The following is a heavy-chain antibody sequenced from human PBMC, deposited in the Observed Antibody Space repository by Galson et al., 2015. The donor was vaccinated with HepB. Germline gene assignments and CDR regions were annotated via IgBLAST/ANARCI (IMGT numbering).Heavy chain of an antibody. Sequence: SETLSLTCSVSHGSINNYYWSWIRQSPGNRLEWIGYIYYNGDTTYNPSLGYRVGMSVDTSINQVSLWLTSVTAADTAVYYCARHPGRGSVGYAFDLWGQGTRVTVSA. CDR2: IYYNGDT. CDR1: HGSINNYY. V-gene: IGHV4-59*08. J-gene: IGHJ4*02. CDR3: ARHPGRGSVGYAFDL. D-gene: IGHD5-12*01.